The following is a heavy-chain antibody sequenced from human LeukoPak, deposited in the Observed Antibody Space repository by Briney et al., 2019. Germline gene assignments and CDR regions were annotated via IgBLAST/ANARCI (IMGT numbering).Heavy chain of an antibody. CDR3: ARSGGSYWY. V-gene: IGHV3-23*01. CDR2: ISGNGGST. Sequence: GGSLRLSCAASGITFSSYAMSWVRQAPGKGLEWVSGISGNGGSTYYADSVKGRFTFSRDNSKNTLFLQMNSLRAEDTAVYYCARSGGSYWYWGQGTLVTVSS. CDR1: GITFSSYA. J-gene: IGHJ4*02. D-gene: IGHD1-26*01.